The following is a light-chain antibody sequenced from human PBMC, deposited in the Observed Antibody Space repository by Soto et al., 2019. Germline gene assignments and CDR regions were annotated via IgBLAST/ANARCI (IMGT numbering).Light chain of an antibody. CDR2: EVS. V-gene: IGLV2-14*01. Sequence: QSALTQPASVSGSPGQSITISCTGTSSDVGGYNYVSWYQQHPGRAPKLIIFEVSNRPSGVSDRFSGSKSDNTASLTISGLQAEDEADYYCQSYDSSLSGFVVFGGGTKLTVL. CDR1: SSDVGGYNY. J-gene: IGLJ2*01. CDR3: QSYDSSLSGFVV.